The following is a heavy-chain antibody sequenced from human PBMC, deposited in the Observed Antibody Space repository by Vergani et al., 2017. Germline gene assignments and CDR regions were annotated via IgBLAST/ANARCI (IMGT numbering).Heavy chain of an antibody. D-gene: IGHD1-26*01. CDR1: GGSISSSSYY. CDR2: IKSKTDGGTT. V-gene: IGHV3-15*01. CDR3: TTLSSDSGSYKRLYYFDY. J-gene: IGHJ4*02. Sequence: LQLQESGPGLVKPSETLSLTCTVSGGSISSSSYYWGWVRQAPGKGLEWVGRIKSKTDGGTTDYAAPVKGRFTISRDDSKNTLYLQMNSLKTEDTAVYYCTTLSSDSGSYKRLYYFDYWGQGTLVTVSS.